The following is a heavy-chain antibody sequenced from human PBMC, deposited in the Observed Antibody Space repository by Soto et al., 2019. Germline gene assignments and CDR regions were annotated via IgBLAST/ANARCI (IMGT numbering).Heavy chain of an antibody. V-gene: IGHV1-3*01. Sequence: GASVKVSCKASGYTFTTYALHWVGQAPGQRPEWMGWINPASGHTKYSKKFQDRVTITRDTSASTGYMELSSLRSEDTAVYYCGRSVVGATGEILYNAMDVWGQGTTVTVSS. CDR1: GYTFTTYA. D-gene: IGHD1-26*01. CDR2: INPASGHT. CDR3: GRSVVGATGEILYNAMDV. J-gene: IGHJ6*02.